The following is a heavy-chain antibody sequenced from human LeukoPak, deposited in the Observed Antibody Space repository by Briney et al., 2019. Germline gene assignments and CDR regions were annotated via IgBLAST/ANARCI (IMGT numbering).Heavy chain of an antibody. CDR1: GFTFDDHA. CDR2: ISWNSGTI. V-gene: IGHV3-9*01. D-gene: IGHD4-23*01. Sequence: GRSLRLSCTASGFTFDDHAMHWVRQAPGKGLEWVAGISWNSGTIGYADSVEGRFTISRDNARNSLYLQMNSLRAEDTALYYCAKDMAPTVARNTMDVWGQGTTVTVSS. CDR3: AKDMAPTVARNTMDV. J-gene: IGHJ6*02.